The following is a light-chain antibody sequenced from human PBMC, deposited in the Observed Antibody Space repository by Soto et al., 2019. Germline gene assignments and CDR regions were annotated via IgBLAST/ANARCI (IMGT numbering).Light chain of an antibody. CDR1: TSNIGSNY. Sequence: QSVLTQPPSASGTPGQGVTSSCSGSTSNIGSNYVYWYQQLPGTAPKLLIYRNNQRPSGVPDRFSGSKSGTSASLAISGLRSDDEADYFCATWDDSLNGPVFGGGTKVTVL. CDR3: ATWDDSLNGPV. CDR2: RNN. V-gene: IGLV1-47*01. J-gene: IGLJ3*02.